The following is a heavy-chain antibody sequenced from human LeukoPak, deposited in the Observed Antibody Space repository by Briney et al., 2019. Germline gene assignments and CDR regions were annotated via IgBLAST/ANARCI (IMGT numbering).Heavy chain of an antibody. J-gene: IGHJ4*02. V-gene: IGHV3-23*01. D-gene: IGHD3-22*01. CDR3: AKWARDSSDYYDY. CDR1: GFTLSGSV. CDR2: ISGSGGRP. Sequence: GGSLRLSSAASGFTLSGSVMSWGRQAPGEGLEWVSGISGSGGRPYSADSVKGRFTISRDNSKNTPYLHMTSLRAEDTAVYYFAKWARDSSDYYDYWGQGTLVTVSS.